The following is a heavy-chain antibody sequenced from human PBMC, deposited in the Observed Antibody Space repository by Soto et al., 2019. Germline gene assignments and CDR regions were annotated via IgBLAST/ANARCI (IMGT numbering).Heavy chain of an antibody. J-gene: IGHJ5*02. V-gene: IGHV1-3*01. CDR2: INAGNGNT. Sequence: GASVKVSCKASGYTFTSYAMHSVRQAPGQRLEWMGWINAGNGNTKYSQKFQGRVTMTTDTSTSTAYMELRSLRSDDTAVYYCARVWMVRVIYWFDPWGQGTLVTVSS. D-gene: IGHD3-10*01. CDR1: GYTFTSYA. CDR3: ARVWMVRVIYWFDP.